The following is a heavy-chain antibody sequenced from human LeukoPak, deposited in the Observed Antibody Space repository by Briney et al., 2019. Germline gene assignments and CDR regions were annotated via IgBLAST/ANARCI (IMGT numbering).Heavy chain of an antibody. Sequence: PGGSLRLSCAASGSTFSSYEMNWVRQAPGKGLEWVSYISSGGSTIYYADSVKGRFTISRDNSKNTLYLQMNSLRAEDAAIYYCAKGRTGFSYGYGIDYWGQGTLVTVSS. D-gene: IGHD5-18*01. CDR2: ISSGGSTI. J-gene: IGHJ4*02. V-gene: IGHV3-48*03. CDR1: GSTFSSYE. CDR3: AKGRTGFSYGYGIDY.